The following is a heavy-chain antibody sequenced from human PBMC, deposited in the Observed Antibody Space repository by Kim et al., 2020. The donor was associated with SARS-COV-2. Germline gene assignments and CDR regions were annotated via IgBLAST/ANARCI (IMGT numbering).Heavy chain of an antibody. Sequence: GGSLRLSCAASGFTFSSYSMNWVRQAPGKGLEWVSSISSSSSYIYYADSVKGRFTISRDNAKNSLYLQMNSLRAEDTAVYYCARDRRTLRFLEWLDPSYGMDVWGQGTTVTVSS. CDR2: ISSSSSYI. J-gene: IGHJ6*02. D-gene: IGHD3-3*01. CDR3: ARDRRTLRFLEWLDPSYGMDV. CDR1: GFTFSSYS. V-gene: IGHV3-21*01.